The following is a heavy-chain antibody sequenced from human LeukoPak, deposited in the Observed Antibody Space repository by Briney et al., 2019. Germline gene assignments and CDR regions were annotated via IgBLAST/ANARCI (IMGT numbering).Heavy chain of an antibody. CDR1: GYTFTSYG. D-gene: IGHD3-22*01. J-gene: IGHJ4*02. CDR3: ARGLPPRRNYDSSGYYSYYFDY. Sequence: ASVKVSCKASGYTFTSYGISWVRQAPGQGLEWMGWISGYNGHTKYAQKFQGRVTMTTDTSTSTAYMELRSLTSDDTAVFYCARGLPPRRNYDSSGYYSYYFDYWGQGTLVTVSS. CDR2: ISGYNGHT. V-gene: IGHV1-18*01.